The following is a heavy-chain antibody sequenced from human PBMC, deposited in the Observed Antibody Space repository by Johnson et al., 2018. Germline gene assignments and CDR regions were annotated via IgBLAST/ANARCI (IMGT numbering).Heavy chain of an antibody. V-gene: IGHV3-7*01. Sequence: VQLVQSGGGLVQXGGSLRLSCAASGFTFSSYWMSWVRQAPGKGLAWVANIKQDGSEKYYVDSVKGRFPISRDNAKNSLYLQMNSLRAEDTAVYYCARSPSYYDFWSGEYYYYMDVWGKGTTVTVSS. CDR2: IKQDGSEK. D-gene: IGHD3-3*01. CDR3: ARSPSYYDFWSGEYYYYMDV. CDR1: GFTFSSYW. J-gene: IGHJ6*03.